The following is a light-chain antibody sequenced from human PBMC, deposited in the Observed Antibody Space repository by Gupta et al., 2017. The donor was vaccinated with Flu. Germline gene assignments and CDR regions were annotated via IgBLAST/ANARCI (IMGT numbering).Light chain of an antibody. CDR3: AAWDDSLSGWV. V-gene: IGLV1-47*01. CDR2: RNN. J-gene: IGLJ3*02. Sequence: QPPSASGTPGLRVTISCSGSSSNIGSNYVYWYQQLPGTAPKLLIYRNNQRPSGVPDRFSGSKSGTSASLAISGLRSEDEADYYCAAWDDSLSGWVFGGGTKLTVL. CDR1: SSNIGSNY.